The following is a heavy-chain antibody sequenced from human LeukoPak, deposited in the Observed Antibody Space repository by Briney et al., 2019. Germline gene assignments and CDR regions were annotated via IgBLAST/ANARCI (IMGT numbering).Heavy chain of an antibody. Sequence: GGSLRLSCAASGFTVSSKYMSCVRQAPGKGLEWVSVIYSGGSTYYADSVKGRFTIFRDNSKSTVYLQMNSLRAEDTAVYYCARESSGWLQLFDYWGQGTLVTVSS. CDR1: GFTVSSKY. CDR2: IYSGGST. V-gene: IGHV3-66*01. CDR3: ARESSGWLQLFDY. D-gene: IGHD5-24*01. J-gene: IGHJ4*02.